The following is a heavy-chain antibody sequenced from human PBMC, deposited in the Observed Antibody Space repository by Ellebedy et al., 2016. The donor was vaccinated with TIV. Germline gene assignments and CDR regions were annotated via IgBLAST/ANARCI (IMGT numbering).Heavy chain of an antibody. CDR3: ARQSYHNNWFNP. CDR1: GGSISSSSYY. Sequence: SETLSLTXSVSGGSISSSSYYWGWIRQPPGKGLEWIGSVYYSGSTFYNPSLESRVTLSVDTSKNQFSLKLSSVTAADTAVYYCARQSYHNNWFNPWGQGTLVTVSS. CDR2: VYYSGST. J-gene: IGHJ5*02. V-gene: IGHV4-39*01. D-gene: IGHD5-24*01.